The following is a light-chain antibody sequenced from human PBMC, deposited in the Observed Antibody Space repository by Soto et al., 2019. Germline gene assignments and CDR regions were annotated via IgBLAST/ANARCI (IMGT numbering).Light chain of an antibody. CDR1: QSVDTTF. V-gene: IGKV3-20*01. CDR3: QQYMSSVT. CDR2: GAS. J-gene: IGKJ1*01. Sequence: EIVLTQSPGSLSLSPGQRATLSCRASQSVDTTFFAWYQKKPGQAPRLLIQGASKRATGIPDRFSGSGSGTDFTLIISRLDPEEFAVYYCQQYMSSVTFGQGTKVEIK.